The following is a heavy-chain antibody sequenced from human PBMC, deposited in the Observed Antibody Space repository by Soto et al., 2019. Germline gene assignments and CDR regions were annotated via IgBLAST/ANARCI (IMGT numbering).Heavy chain of an antibody. Sequence: PSETLSLTCTVSGGSISSYYWSWIRQPTGKGLERIGYIYYSGSTNYNPSLKSRVTISVDTSKNQFSLKLSSVTAADTSVYYCARGDYGDNDAFDIWGQGTMVTVSS. CDR3: ARGDYGDNDAFDI. J-gene: IGHJ3*02. D-gene: IGHD4-17*01. CDR1: GGSISSYY. V-gene: IGHV4-59*01. CDR2: IYYSGST.